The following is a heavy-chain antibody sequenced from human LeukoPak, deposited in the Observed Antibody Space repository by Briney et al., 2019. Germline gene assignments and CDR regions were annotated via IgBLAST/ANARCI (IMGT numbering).Heavy chain of an antibody. CDR1: GGSISSSSYY. Sequence: SETLSLTCTVSGGSISSSSYYWGWIRQPPGKGLEWIGTIYYSESTHYNPPLKSRDTISVDTSKNQFSLKLSSVTAADTAVYYCARQGSGNYLSPVNYWGQGTLVTVSS. CDR2: IYYSEST. V-gene: IGHV4-39*01. CDR3: ARQGSGNYLSPVNY. J-gene: IGHJ4*02. D-gene: IGHD1-26*01.